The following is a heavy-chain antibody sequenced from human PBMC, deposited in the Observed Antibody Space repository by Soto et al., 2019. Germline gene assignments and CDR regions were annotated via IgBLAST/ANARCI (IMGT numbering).Heavy chain of an antibody. J-gene: IGHJ6*02. V-gene: IGHV1-2*02. D-gene: IGHD1-1*01. CDR1: GYIFTGYY. CDR3: AKGTIQGDYYYGPDV. Sequence: QAQLVQSGAEVKKPGAPVKVSCKASGYIFTGYYIHWVRQAPGQGLEWMGWIDPNSGGTKYAQKFQGRVTVTRDTSSSTAYMELDRLRSDDTAVYFCAKGTIQGDYYYGPDVWGQGTTVTVSS. CDR2: IDPNSGGT.